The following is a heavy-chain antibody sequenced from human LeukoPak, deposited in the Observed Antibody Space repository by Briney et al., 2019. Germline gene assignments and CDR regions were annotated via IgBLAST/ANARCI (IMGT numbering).Heavy chain of an antibody. CDR3: ARDPVPNSSGYYYGFDY. CDR1: GFTFSSYS. D-gene: IGHD3-22*01. V-gene: IGHV3-48*02. CDR2: ISSSSSTI. Sequence: GSLRLSCAASGFTFSSYSMNWARQAPGKGLEWVSYISSSSSTIYYADSVKGRFTISRDNAKNSLYLQMNSLRDEDTAVYYCARDPVPNSSGYYYGFDYWGQGTLVTVSS. J-gene: IGHJ4*02.